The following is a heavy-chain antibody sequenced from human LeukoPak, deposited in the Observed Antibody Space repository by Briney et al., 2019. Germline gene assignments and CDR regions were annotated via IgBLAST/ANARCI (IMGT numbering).Heavy chain of an antibody. CDR1: GYTFISYW. D-gene: IGHD2-2*01. CDR2: IDPSDSYT. J-gene: IGHJ4*02. CDR3: ARSYCSSTSCYAAY. V-gene: IGHV5-10-1*01. Sequence: GESLETSVNASGYTFISYWISWVRQMPGKGLEWMGRIDPSDSYTNYSPSFQGHVTISADKSITTAYLQWSGLKASDTAMYYCARSYCSSTSCYAAYWGQGTLVTVSS.